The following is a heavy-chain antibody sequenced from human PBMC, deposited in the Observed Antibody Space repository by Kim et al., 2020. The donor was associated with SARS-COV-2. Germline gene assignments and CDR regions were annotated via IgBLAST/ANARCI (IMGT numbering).Heavy chain of an antibody. D-gene: IGHD3-3*01. CDR1: GGSISSGGYY. CDR3: ARGASITFFGVVTWGGCFVL. CDR2: IYYSGST. V-gene: IGHV4-31*03. Sequence: SETLSLTCTVSGGSISSGGYYWSWIRQHPGKGLEWIGYIYYSGSTYYNPSLKSRVTISVDTSKNQFSLRLSSVTAADTAVYYCARGASITFFGVVTWGGCFVLWGRGTLVTVSS. J-gene: IGHJ2*01.